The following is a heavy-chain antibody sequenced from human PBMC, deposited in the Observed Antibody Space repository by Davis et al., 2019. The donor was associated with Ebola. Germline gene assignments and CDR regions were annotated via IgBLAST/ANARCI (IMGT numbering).Heavy chain of an antibody. CDR1: GFTFDDYA. D-gene: IGHD3-22*01. Sequence: PGGSLRLSCAASGFTFDDYAMHWVRQAPGKGLEWVSLISWDGSSTYYADSVKGRFTISRDNSKNSLYLQMNSVRTEDTALYYCAKAGHYFDTSGNYDSWGQGTLVTVSS. J-gene: IGHJ5*01. CDR3: AKAGHYFDTSGNYDS. CDR2: ISWDGSST. V-gene: IGHV3-43*01.